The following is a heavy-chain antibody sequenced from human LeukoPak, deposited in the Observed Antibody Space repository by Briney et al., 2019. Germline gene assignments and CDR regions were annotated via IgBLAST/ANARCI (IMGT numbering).Heavy chain of an antibody. CDR2: ISWNSGSI. CDR3: AKDMLPDYYDSSGSEGAFDI. CDR1: GFTFSSYS. D-gene: IGHD3-22*01. V-gene: IGHV3-9*01. Sequence: GGSLRLSCAASGFTFSSYSMNWVRQAPGKGLEWVSGISWNSGSIGYADSVKGRFTISRDNAKNSLYLQMNSLRAEDTALYYCAKDMLPDYYDSSGSEGAFDIWGQGTMVTVSS. J-gene: IGHJ3*02.